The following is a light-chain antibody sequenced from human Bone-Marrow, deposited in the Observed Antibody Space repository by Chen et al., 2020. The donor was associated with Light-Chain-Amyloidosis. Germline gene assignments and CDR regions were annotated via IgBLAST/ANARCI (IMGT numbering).Light chain of an antibody. V-gene: IGKV3-20*01. J-gene: IGKJ4*01. Sequence: EIVLTQSPGTLSLSPGEGANLSCRASQTISSNYLTWYQQKFGQAPRLLIYGSSSRATGIPDRFTGSGSGTDCTLTINRLAPEEFAMYYCQQYGTSPLTFGGGTYVEIK. CDR2: GSS. CDR3: QQYGTSPLT. CDR1: QTISSNY.